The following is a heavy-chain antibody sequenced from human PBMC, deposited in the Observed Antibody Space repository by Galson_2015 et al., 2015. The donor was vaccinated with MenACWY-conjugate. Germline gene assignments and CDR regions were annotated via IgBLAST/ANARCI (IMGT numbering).Heavy chain of an antibody. Sequence: SETLSLTCTVSGASISGSRYYWGWIRQPPGKGLEWIGSIYYSGSTYDNPSLRSRVTMSVDTSKNQFSLRLGSVTAADTAVYYCAKDADFLVLSYLDSWGQGTLVTVSS. V-gene: IGHV4-39*07. CDR2: IYYSGST. D-gene: IGHD2/OR15-2a*01. J-gene: IGHJ4*02. CDR1: GASISGSRYY. CDR3: AKDADFLVLSYLDS.